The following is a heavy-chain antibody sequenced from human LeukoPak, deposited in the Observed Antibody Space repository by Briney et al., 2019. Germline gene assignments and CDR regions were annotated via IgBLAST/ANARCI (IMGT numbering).Heavy chain of an antibody. CDR3: ARGEGVAALGGRYNWFDP. CDR2: IYTSGST. J-gene: IGHJ5*02. CDR1: GGSISSYY. Sequence: SETLSLTCTDSGGSISSYYWSWIRQPAGKGLEWIGRIYTSGSTNYNPSLKSRVTMSVDTSKNQFSLKLSSVTAADTAVYYCARGEGVAALGGRYNWFDPWGQGTLVTVSS. V-gene: IGHV4-4*07. D-gene: IGHD6-13*01.